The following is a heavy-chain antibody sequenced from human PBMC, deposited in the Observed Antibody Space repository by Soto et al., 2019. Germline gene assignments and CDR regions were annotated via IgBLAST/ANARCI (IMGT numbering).Heavy chain of an antibody. CDR2: TSAYKGNT. CDR1: GYTFTSYG. V-gene: IGHV1-18*01. D-gene: IGHD6-19*01. J-gene: IGHJ6*02. Sequence: QVQLVQSGAEVKKPGASVKVSCKASGYTFTSYGISWVRQAPGQGLEWTGWTSAYKGNTNYAQKLQGRVTMTTDTSTSTAYMELRSLRSDDTAVYYCARRQWLVGGYYYGMDVWGQGTTVTVSS. CDR3: ARRQWLVGGYYYGMDV.